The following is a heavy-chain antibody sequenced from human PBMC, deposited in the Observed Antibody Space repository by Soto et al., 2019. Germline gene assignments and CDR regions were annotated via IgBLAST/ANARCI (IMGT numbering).Heavy chain of an antibody. J-gene: IGHJ4*02. CDR2: IIPILGIA. CDR1: GGTFSSYT. Sequence: QVQLVQSGAEVKKPGSSVKVSCKASGGTFSSYTISWVRQAPGQGLEWMGRIIPILGIANYAQKFQGRVPIHAEKPTITAYMELSRLRSEDTAVDYCARGSDYYGSGSILAYWGQGTLVTVSS. CDR3: ARGSDYYGSGSILAY. D-gene: IGHD3-10*01. V-gene: IGHV1-69*02.